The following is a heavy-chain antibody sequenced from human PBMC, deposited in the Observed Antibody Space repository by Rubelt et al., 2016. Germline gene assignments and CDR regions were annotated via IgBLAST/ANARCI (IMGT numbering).Heavy chain of an antibody. V-gene: IGHV4-34*06. J-gene: IGHJ4*02. CDR2: INHSGST. D-gene: IGHD3-10*01. CDR3: WGGFGELLNPYYFDY. Sequence: QVQLQQWGAGLLKPSETLSLTCAVYGGSFSGYYWSWIRQPPGKGLEWIGEINHSGSTNYNPSLKSRVTRSVNVSKNQLSLRVGAVAAADTAVYYCWGGFGELLNPYYFDYWGQGTLVTVSS. CDR1: GGSFSGYY.